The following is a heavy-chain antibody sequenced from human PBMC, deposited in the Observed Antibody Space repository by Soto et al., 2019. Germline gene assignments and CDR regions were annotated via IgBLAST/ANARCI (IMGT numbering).Heavy chain of an antibody. CDR2: ISGSGGST. D-gene: IGHD3-16*01. V-gene: IGHV3-23*01. CDR1: GFTFSSYA. J-gene: IGHJ4*02. Sequence: EVQLLESGGGVVQPGGSLRLSCAASGFTFSSYAMSWVRQAPGKGLEWVSDISGSGGSTYYADSVKGRFTISRDNSKNTLYLQMNSLRAEDTAVYYCAKAPVDYVWGSYDYWGQGTLVTVSS. CDR3: AKAPVDYVWGSYDY.